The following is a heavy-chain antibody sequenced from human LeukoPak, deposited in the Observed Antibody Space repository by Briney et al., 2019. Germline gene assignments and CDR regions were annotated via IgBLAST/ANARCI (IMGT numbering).Heavy chain of an antibody. V-gene: IGHV3-48*02. CDR1: GFTFSSYR. CDR3: ALGVTTVNAFDI. CDR2: ISSSSSTI. D-gene: IGHD4-17*01. J-gene: IGHJ3*02. Sequence: GGSLRLSCAASGFTFSSYRMNWVRQAPGKGLEWVSYISSSSSTIYYADSVKGRFTISRDNAKNSLYLQMNSLRDEDTAVYYCALGVTTVNAFDIWGQGTMVTVSS.